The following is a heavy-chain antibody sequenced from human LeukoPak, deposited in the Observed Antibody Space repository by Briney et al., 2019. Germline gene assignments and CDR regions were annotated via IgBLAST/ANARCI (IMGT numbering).Heavy chain of an antibody. J-gene: IGHJ3*02. V-gene: IGHV3-74*01. CDR3: ARVGGSNAFDI. CDR2: INSDGSST. CDR1: GFTFSSYW. Sequence: GGSLRLSCAASGFTFSSYWVHWVRHAPGKGLVWVSPINSDGSSTSYADSVKGRFTISRDNAKNTLSLQMNSLRAEDTAVYYCARVGGSNAFDIWGQGTMVIVSS. D-gene: IGHD1-26*01.